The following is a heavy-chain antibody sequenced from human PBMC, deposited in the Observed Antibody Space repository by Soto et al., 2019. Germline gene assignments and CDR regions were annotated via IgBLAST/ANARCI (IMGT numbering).Heavy chain of an antibody. CDR2: ISSGGSTI. Sequence: QVQLVESGGGLVKPGGSLRLSCAASGFTFSDYYMSWIRQAPGKGLEWVSYISSGGSTIYYADSVKGRFTISRDNAKNSLYLQMNSLRAEDTAVYYCAREFADFRDYGDYGPYMDVWGKGTTVTVSS. CDR3: AREFADFRDYGDYGPYMDV. D-gene: IGHD4-17*01. CDR1: GFTFSDYY. V-gene: IGHV3-11*01. J-gene: IGHJ6*03.